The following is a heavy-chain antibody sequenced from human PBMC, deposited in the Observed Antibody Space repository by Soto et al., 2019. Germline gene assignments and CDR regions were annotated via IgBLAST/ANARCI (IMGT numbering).Heavy chain of an antibody. V-gene: IGHV1-2*04. D-gene: IGHD2-2*01. CDR1: GYTFTGYC. Sequence: ASVKVSCKASGYTFTGYCMHWVRQAPGQGLEWMGWINPNSGGTNYAQKFQGWVTMTRDTSISTAYMELSRLRSEDTAVYYCATSRDYCGSTGCFQGYYYYMDGWGKGTTVTVSS. J-gene: IGHJ6*03. CDR2: INPNSGGT. CDR3: ATSRDYCGSTGCFQGYYYYMDG.